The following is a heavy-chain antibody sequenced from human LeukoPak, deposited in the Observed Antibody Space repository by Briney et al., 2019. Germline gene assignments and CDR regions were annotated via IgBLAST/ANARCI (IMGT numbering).Heavy chain of an antibody. Sequence: GGSLRLSCVASGFTFSNYWMSWIRQAAGGGLEWVANIKLDGTQKNYIQSVRGRFTISRDNARNFLYLQLSSLRAEDTAVYYCTRDFWTDYWGQGTLVTVSS. CDR3: TRDFWTDY. V-gene: IGHV3-7*01. D-gene: IGHD3/OR15-3a*01. J-gene: IGHJ4*02. CDR1: GFTFSNYW. CDR2: IKLDGTQK.